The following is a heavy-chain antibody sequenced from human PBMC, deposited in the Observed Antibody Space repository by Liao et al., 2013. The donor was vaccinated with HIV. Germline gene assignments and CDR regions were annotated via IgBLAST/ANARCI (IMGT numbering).Heavy chain of an antibody. D-gene: IGHD3-22*01. CDR3: ARGYYYDSSPLPFDC. CDR1: GGSISSNSYYY. J-gene: IGHJ4*02. V-gene: IGHV4-39*07. Sequence: QLQLQESGPGLVKPSETLSLTCTVSGGSISSNSYYYWGWIRQSPGKGLEWIGEINRGGSTNYNPSLKSRVTMSVDTSKNQFSLNLTSVTAADTADYYCARGYYYDSSPLPFDCWGQGTLVTVSS. CDR2: INRGGST.